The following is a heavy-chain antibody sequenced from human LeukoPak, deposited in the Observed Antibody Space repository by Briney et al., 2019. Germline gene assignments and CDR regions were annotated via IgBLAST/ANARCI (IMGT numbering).Heavy chain of an antibody. CDR1: GFTFSSHA. Sequence: GGSLRLSCAASGFTFSSHAMHWVRQAPGKGLEWVAVISYDGSNKYYADSVKGRFTISRDNSKNTLYLQMNSLRAEDTAVYYCAREALRFLEWPDAFDIWGQGTMVTVSS. D-gene: IGHD3-3*01. CDR3: AREALRFLEWPDAFDI. J-gene: IGHJ3*02. V-gene: IGHV3-30-3*01. CDR2: ISYDGSNK.